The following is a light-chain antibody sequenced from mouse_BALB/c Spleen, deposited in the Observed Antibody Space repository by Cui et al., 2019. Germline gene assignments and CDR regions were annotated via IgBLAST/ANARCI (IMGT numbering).Light chain of an antibody. V-gene: IGKV3-12*01. CDR2: LAS. J-gene: IGKJ2*01. Sequence: DIVLTQSPASLAVSLGQRATISCRASKSVSTSGYSYMHWYQQKPGQPPKLLLYLASNLESGVPARFSGSGSGTDFTLNIHPVEEEDAATYYCQHSRELYTFGGGTKLEIK. CDR1: KSVSTSGYSY. CDR3: QHSRELYT.